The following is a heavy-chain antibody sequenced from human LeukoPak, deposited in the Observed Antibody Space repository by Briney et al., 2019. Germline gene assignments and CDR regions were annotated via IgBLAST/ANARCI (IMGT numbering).Heavy chain of an antibody. CDR2: LYHSGST. J-gene: IGHJ4*02. CDR3: ARGLYYQDY. V-gene: IGHV4-38-2*01. CDR1: GYSISSGYY. D-gene: IGHD2-8*01. Sequence: SETLSLTCAVPGYSISSGYYWGWIRQPPGKGLEWIGTLYHSGSTYYNPSLKSQVTISVDTSKNQFSLKLTSVTAADTAVYYCARGLYYQDYWGQGTLVTVSS.